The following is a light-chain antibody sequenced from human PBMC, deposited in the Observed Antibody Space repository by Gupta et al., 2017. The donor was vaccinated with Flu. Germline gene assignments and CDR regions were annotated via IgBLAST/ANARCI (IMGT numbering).Light chain of an antibody. V-gene: IGKV2-30*01. CDR1: QSRVYSDGNTY. CDR2: KVS. CDR3: GQRTHWLSST. J-gene: IGKJ2*01. Sequence: DVVITQSPLSLPVTLGQPASISCRSSQSRVYSDGNTYLNWFKQRPGQAPRRLIYKVSNRDAGVTDRFSGSGLGKYLALKISRGEEEDVGGYYSGQRTHWLSSTFGQGTKLEIK.